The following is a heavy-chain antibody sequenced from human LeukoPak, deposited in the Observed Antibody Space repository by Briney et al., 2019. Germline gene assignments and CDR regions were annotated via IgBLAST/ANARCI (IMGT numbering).Heavy chain of an antibody. J-gene: IGHJ6*03. CDR2: IKQDGSEK. V-gene: IGHV3-7*01. CDR3: ARAGSSGWPPANYYMGV. Sequence: GGSLRLSCAASGFTFSSYWMSWVRQAPGKGLEWVANIKQDGSEKYYVDSVKGRFTISRDNAKNSLYLQMNSLRAEDTAVYYCARAGSSGWPPANYYMGVWGKGTTVTVSS. D-gene: IGHD6-19*01. CDR1: GFTFSSYW.